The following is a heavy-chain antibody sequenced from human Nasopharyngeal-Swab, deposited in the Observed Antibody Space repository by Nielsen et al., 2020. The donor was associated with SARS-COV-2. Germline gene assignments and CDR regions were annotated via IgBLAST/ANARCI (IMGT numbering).Heavy chain of an antibody. V-gene: IGHV1-8*01. J-gene: IGHJ6*03. CDR3: ARDLEAAASYYYFYMDV. CDR2: MNPNSGNT. D-gene: IGHD2-15*01. Sequence: WVRQAPGQGLEWMGWMNPNSGNTGYAQKFQGRVTMTRNTSISTAYMELSSLRSEDTAVYYCARDLEAAASYYYFYMDVWGKGTTVTVSS.